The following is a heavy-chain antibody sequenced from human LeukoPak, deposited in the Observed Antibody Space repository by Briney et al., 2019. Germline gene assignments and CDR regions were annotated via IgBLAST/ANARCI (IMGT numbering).Heavy chain of an antibody. CDR3: ARGLRTAAGLDY. CDR2: INEDGSEK. D-gene: IGHD6-13*01. CDR1: GFTFSRYW. J-gene: IGHJ4*02. Sequence: GGSLRLSCAVSGFTFSRYWMNWVRQAPGKGLEWLANINEDGSEKHYVDPVEGRFTVSRDNGENSVFLQMNSLKVEDAAVYYCARGLRTAAGLDYWGQGTLVIASS. V-gene: IGHV3-7*04.